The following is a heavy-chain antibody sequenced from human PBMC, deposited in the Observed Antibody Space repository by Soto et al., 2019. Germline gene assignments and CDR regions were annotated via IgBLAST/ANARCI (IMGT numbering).Heavy chain of an antibody. CDR3: VRDLGRYFRSGYMDL. J-gene: IGHJ6*02. D-gene: IGHD3-9*01. CDR1: GFAFNTYS. CDR2: INEDSTYI. Sequence: ESGGGLVNPGGSLRLSCTASGFAFNTYSMNWVRQAPGKGLEWVSSINEDSTYIYYSDSLRGRITISRDNAKDSLFLQMNSLSPDDTAVYYCVRDLGRYFRSGYMDLWGDGATCTVSS. V-gene: IGHV3-21*01.